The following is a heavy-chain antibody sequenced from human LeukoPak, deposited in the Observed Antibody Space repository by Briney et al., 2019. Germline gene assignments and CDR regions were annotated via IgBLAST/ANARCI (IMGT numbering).Heavy chain of an antibody. V-gene: IGHV3-74*01. CDR3: VRSMSGRNDL. CDR1: GFTFSNYW. Sequence: GGSLRLSCAGSGFTFSNYWVHWVRQAPGKGLVWVSRINVEGTRTDYADSVRGRFTISRDNAKNTLYLQMNGLTAEDTAMYYCVRSMSGRNDLWGQGTLVSVSA. J-gene: IGHJ5*02. CDR2: INVEGTRT. D-gene: IGHD3-3*01.